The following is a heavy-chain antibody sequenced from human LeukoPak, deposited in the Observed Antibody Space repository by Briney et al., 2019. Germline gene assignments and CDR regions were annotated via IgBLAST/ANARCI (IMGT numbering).Heavy chain of an antibody. J-gene: IGHJ5*02. CDR3: ARSYYCEKLGPRWFDP. CDR1: GYTFTNYY. Sequence: ASVKVSFKASGYTFTNYYMHWVRQAPGQGPEWMGWINPRSGDTYYAQKLQGRVTMTRDTSIRTAYMELSSLGSDGTAVYYCARSYYCEKLGPRWFDPWGQGTLVTVSS. D-gene: IGHD3-22*01. V-gene: IGHV1-2*02. CDR2: INPRSGDT.